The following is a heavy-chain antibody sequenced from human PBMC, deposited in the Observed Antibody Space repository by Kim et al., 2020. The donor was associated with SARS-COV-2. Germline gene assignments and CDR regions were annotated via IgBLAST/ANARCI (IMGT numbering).Heavy chain of an antibody. CDR1: GYTFKSYL. CDR2: FNAANDKT. CDR3: ARDMNPTVYAY. J-gene: IGHJ4*02. Sequence: ASVKVFYKASGYTFKSYLIHWLRQAPGQRLEWMGWFNAANDKTKYSQKFQGRVTITRDTSANTAYMDLSRLTSEDTAIYYCARDMNPTVYAYWGQGTLVTVSS. D-gene: IGHD4-4*01. V-gene: IGHV1-3*01.